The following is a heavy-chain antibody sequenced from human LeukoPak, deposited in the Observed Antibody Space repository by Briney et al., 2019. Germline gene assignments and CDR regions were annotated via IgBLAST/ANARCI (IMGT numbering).Heavy chain of an antibody. D-gene: IGHD6-13*01. CDR2: IKSKTDGGTT. J-gene: IGHJ3*02. Sequence: GGSLRLSCAASGFTFSNAWMSWVRQAPGKGLEWVGRIKSKTDGGTTDYAAPVKGRFTISRDDSKNTLYLQMNSLKTEDTAVYYCTRETPGYSSSWDAFDIWGQGTMVTVSS. CDR3: TRETPGYSSSWDAFDI. CDR1: GFTFSNAW. V-gene: IGHV3-15*01.